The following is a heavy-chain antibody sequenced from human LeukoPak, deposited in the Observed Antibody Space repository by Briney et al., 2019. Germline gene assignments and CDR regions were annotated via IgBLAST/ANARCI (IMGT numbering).Heavy chain of an antibody. CDR2: RSYDGSNK. Sequence: PGGSLRLSCAASGFTFSSYAMHWVRQAPGKGLEWVAVRSYDGSNKYYADSVKGRFTISRDNSKNTLYLQMNSLRAEDTAVYYCARDDAYQGVPAAITDYWGQGTLVTVSS. J-gene: IGHJ4*02. CDR3: ARDDAYQGVPAAITDY. V-gene: IGHV3-30-3*01. D-gene: IGHD2-2*01. CDR1: GFTFSSYA.